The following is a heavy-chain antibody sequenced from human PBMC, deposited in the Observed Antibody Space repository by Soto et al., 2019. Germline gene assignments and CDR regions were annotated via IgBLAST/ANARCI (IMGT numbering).Heavy chain of an antibody. CDR1: GITFIYAW. Sequence: EVQLVESGGGLVKPGGSLRLSCAASGITFIYAWMDWVRQAPGKRLEWVGRIKSQAGGGTIDYAAPVKGRFTISRDDSKNTVSLQVDSLKTEGAAVYYCTHVFSVAHPYASLWGQGTVVTVSS. V-gene: IGHV3-15*07. CDR3: THVFSVAHPYASL. CDR2: IKSQAGGGTI. D-gene: IGHD2-8*01. J-gene: IGHJ4*02.